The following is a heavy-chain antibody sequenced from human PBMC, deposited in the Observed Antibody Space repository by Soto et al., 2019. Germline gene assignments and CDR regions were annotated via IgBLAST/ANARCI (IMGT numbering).Heavy chain of an antibody. V-gene: IGHV4-30-4*01. D-gene: IGHD4-17*01. CDR3: VREDDGGDRDYYGLDV. Sequence: QVQLQESGPGLVRPSQTLSLTCTVSGGSISSDHYHWTWIRQTPGKGLEWMGYIHYSGSVYYNPSLQRRVTMSVDTSKNLFSLKLSSVTAADTAVYFCVREDDGGDRDYYGLDVWGQGTTVTDSS. CDR1: GGSISSDHYH. J-gene: IGHJ6*02. CDR2: IHYSGSV.